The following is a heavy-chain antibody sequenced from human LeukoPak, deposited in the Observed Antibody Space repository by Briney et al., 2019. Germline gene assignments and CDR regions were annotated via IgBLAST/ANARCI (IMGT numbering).Heavy chain of an antibody. V-gene: IGHV3-30*03. Sequence: GGFLRLSCLTSGFTFRHYVMHWVRQAPGKGLEWLAVISYDETRKFYADAVQGRFTISRDNSNYTLFLQMHSLRSDDSAVYYCVRARVRARLGAFDVWGQGTVVTVSS. CDR2: ISYDETRK. CDR1: GFTFRHYV. D-gene: IGHD3-16*01. J-gene: IGHJ3*01. CDR3: VRARVRARLGAFDV.